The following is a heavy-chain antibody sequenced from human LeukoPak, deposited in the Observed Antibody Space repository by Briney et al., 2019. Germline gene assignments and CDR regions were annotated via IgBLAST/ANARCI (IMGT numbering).Heavy chain of an antibody. CDR1: GFAFSTYA. CDR3: AKSLTVTTRIHSIDP. CDR2: ISGSGSNT. D-gene: IGHD4-17*01. Sequence: GGSLRLSCAASGFAFSTYAMSWVRQAPGKGLEWVSSISGSGSNTYYADSVKGQFTISRDSSKSTLYLQMNSLRAEDTVVYYCAKSLTVTTRIHSIDPRGQGTLVTVSS. V-gene: IGHV3-23*01. J-gene: IGHJ4*02.